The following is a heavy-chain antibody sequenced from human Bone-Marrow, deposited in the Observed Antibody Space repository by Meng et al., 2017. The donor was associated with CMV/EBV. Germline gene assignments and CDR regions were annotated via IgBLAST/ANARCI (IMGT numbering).Heavy chain of an antibody. Sequence: SSVKVSCKASGGTFSSYAISWVRQAPGQGLEWMGGIIPILGTANYAQKFQGRVTITTDESTSTAYMELSSLRSKDTAVYYCARDIVVVPAAIWGYYYYGMDVWGQGTTVTVSS. D-gene: IGHD2-2*01. J-gene: IGHJ6*02. CDR3: ARDIVVVPAAIWGYYYYGMDV. CDR2: IIPILGTA. V-gene: IGHV1-69*05. CDR1: GGTFSSYA.